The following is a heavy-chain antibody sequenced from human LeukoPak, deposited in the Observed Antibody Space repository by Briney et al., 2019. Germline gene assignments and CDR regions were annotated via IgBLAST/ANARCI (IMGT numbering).Heavy chain of an antibody. CDR1: GYSISSGYY. V-gene: IGHV4-38-2*02. J-gene: IGHJ3*02. Sequence: SETLSLTCTVSGYSISSGYYWAWIRQPPGKGLEWIGSIYHSGSTYYNPSLNSRVTISVDTSKNHFSLKLGSVTAADTAVYYCARVRIDYYDSSGYYLGAFDIWGQGTMVTVSS. D-gene: IGHD3-22*01. CDR2: IYHSGST. CDR3: ARVRIDYYDSSGYYLGAFDI.